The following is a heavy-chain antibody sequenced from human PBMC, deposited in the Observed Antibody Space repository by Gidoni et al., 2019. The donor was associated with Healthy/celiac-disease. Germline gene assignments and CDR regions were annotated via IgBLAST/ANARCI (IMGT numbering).Heavy chain of an antibody. J-gene: IGHJ4*02. D-gene: IGHD3-10*01. Sequence: EVQLVESGGGLVQPGGSLRLSCAASGFTFSSYAMGWVRQAPGKGLEWVSAISGSGCSTYYADSVKGRFTISRDNSKNTLYLQMNSLRAEDTAVYYCAKDIKGMGFGELGGFDYWGQGTLVTVSS. CDR3: AKDIKGMGFGELGGFDY. CDR1: GFTFSSYA. V-gene: IGHV3-23*04. CDR2: ISGSGCST.